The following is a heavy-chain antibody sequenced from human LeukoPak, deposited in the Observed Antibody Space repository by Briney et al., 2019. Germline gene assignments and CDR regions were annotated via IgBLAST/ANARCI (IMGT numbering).Heavy chain of an antibody. Sequence: SQTLSLTCTVSGGSISSGGYYWSWIPQHPGKGLEGIGYIYYSGSTYYNPSLKSRVTISVDTSKNQFSLKLSSVTAADTAVYYCARDSGYSYGFDYMDVWGKGTTVTVSS. CDR3: ARDSGYSYGFDYMDV. CDR2: IYYSGST. CDR1: GGSISSGGYY. D-gene: IGHD5-18*01. V-gene: IGHV4-31*03. J-gene: IGHJ6*03.